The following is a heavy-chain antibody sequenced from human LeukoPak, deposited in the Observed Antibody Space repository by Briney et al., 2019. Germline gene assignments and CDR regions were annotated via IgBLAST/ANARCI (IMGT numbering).Heavy chain of an antibody. CDR2: ISYDGSNK. V-gene: IGHV3-30*01. D-gene: IGHD3-22*01. CDR3: ARDGHYYYYDSSGYYYPPNFDY. J-gene: IGHJ4*02. CDR1: GFTFSSYA. Sequence: GGSLRLSCAASGFTFSSYAMHWVRQAPGKGLEWVAVISYDGSNKYYADSVKGRFTISRDNSKNTLNLQMNSLRAEDTAVYYCARDGHYYYYDSSGYYYPPNFDYWGQGTLVTVSS.